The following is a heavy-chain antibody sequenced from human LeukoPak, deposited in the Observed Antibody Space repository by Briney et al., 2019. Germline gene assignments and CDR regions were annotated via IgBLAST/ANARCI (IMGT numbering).Heavy chain of an antibody. V-gene: IGHV4-59*01. CDR2: IYYSGST. J-gene: IGHJ4*02. D-gene: IGHD3-22*01. CDR1: GGSISSYY. Sequence: SETLSLTCTVSGGSISSYYWTWIRQPPGKGLXXXGYIYYSGSTNYNPSLKSRVTISVDTSKNQFALKLSSVTAADTAVYYCARGREYTSMMDNWGQGTLVTVSS. CDR3: ARGREYTSMMDN.